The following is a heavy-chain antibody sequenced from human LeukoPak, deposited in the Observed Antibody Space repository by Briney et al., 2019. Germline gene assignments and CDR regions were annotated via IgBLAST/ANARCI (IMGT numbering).Heavy chain of an antibody. J-gene: IGHJ4*02. CDR2: IWYDGSNK. CDR1: GFTFSSYG. Sequence: PGGSLRLSCAASGFTFSSYGMHWVRQAPGKGLEWVAVIWYDGSNKEYGGSVKGRFTISRDNSKNTLYLQMNSLRAEDTAVYYCARKYSTSWYVDYWGQGTLVTVSS. CDR3: ARKYSTSWYVDY. D-gene: IGHD2-2*01. V-gene: IGHV3-33*01.